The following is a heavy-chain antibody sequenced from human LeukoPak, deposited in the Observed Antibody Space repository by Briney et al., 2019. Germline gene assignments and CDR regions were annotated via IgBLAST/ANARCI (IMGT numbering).Heavy chain of an antibody. J-gene: IGHJ4*02. CDR3: AKDQIYSYGHFLSPIDC. CDR2: IRFDGSDI. V-gene: IGHV3-30*02. CDR1: GFTFSNYG. D-gene: IGHD5-18*01. Sequence: QSGGSLRLSCAASGFTFSNYGMYWVRQAPGKGLEWVAFIRFDGSDIYYADSVKGRFTISRDNSKNTLYLQMNSLRGEDTAVFYCAKDQIYSYGHFLSPIDCWGQGTLVTVSS.